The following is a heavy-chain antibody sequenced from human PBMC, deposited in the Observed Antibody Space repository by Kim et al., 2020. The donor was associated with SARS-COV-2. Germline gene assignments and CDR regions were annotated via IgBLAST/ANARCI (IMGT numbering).Heavy chain of an antibody. CDR2: IKKKGDNT. V-gene: IGHV3-20*04. Sequence: GGSLRLSCAASGSTFDDYGMSWVRQAPGKGLEWVSGIKKKGDNTGYADSVKGRFTISRDNAKNSLYLQMNSLRAEDTALYYCARGYISGPFDSWGHGTL. CDR1: GSTFDDYG. CDR3: ARGYISGPFDS. J-gene: IGHJ4*01. D-gene: IGHD6-19*01.